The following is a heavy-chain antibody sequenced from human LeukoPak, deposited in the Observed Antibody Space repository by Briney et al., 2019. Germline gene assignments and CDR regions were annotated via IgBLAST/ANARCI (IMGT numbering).Heavy chain of an antibody. CDR1: GFTFSSYG. V-gene: IGHV3-30*02. Sequence: GGSLRLSCAASGFTFSSYGMHWVRQAPGKGLEWVAFIRYDGSNKYYADSGKGRFTISRDNSKNTLYLQMNSLRAEDTAVYYCAKSGGGYCSSTSWYRRYGAFDIWGQGTMVTVSS. J-gene: IGHJ3*02. D-gene: IGHD2-2*01. CDR2: IRYDGSNK. CDR3: AKSGGGYCSSTSWYRRYGAFDI.